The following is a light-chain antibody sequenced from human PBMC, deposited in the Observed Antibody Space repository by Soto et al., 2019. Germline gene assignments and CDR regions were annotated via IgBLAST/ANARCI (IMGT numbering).Light chain of an antibody. J-gene: IGLJ1*01. CDR3: CSYAGSYTGV. CDR1: SSDVGGYNY. CDR2: DVS. Sequence: QSALTQPRSVSGSPGQSVTISCTGTSSDVGGYNYVSWYQQHPGKAPKLMIYDVSKRPSGVPDRFSGSKSGNPASLTISGLQAEDEADYYCCSYAGSYTGVFGTGTKLTVL. V-gene: IGLV2-11*01.